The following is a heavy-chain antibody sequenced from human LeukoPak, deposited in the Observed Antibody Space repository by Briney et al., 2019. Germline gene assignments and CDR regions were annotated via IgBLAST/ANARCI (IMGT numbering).Heavy chain of an antibody. J-gene: IGHJ4*02. V-gene: IGHV4-59*01. CDR3: ASDGAAADNFDY. Sequence: SETLSLTCTVSGGSISSYYWSWIRQPPGKGLEWIGYIYYSGSTNYNPSLKSRATISVDTSKNQFSLKLSSATAADTAVYYCASDGAAADNFDYWGQGTLVTVSS. CDR1: GGSISSYY. CDR2: IYYSGST. D-gene: IGHD6-13*01.